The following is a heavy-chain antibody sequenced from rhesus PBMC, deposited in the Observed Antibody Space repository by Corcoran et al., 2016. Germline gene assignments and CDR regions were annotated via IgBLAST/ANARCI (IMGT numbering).Heavy chain of an antibody. CDR3: ARDQQGGSLFYY. V-gene: IGHV4-80*01. Sequence: QVQLQESGPGLVKPSETLSLTCAVSGGSVSSYWWSWIRQPPGKGLEWFGEINGNSGSTNYNPSLKSRVTLSTDTSKSLFSLKLSSWTAADTAVYYCARDQQGGSLFYYCCQGVLVTVFS. J-gene: IGHJ4*01. CDR2: INGNSGST. CDR1: GGSVSSYW. D-gene: IGHD6-25*01.